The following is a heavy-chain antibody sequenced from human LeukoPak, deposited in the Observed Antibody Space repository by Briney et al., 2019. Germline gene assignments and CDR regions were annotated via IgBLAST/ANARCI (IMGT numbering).Heavy chain of an antibody. D-gene: IGHD3-3*01. Sequence: GGSLRLSCAASGSTFSSYSMNWVRQAPGKGLEWVSSISSSTSYIYYADSVKGRFTISRDNAKNSLYLQMNSLRAEDTAVYYCARDSGWGGYYMPLGPDYWGQGTLVTVSS. CDR1: GSTFSSYS. CDR3: ARDSGWGGYYMPLGPDY. V-gene: IGHV3-21*01. CDR2: ISSSTSYI. J-gene: IGHJ4*02.